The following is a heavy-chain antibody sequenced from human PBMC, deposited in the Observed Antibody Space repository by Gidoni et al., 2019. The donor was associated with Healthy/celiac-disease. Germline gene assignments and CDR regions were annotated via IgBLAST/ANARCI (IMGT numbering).Heavy chain of an antibody. Sequence: QVQLQESGPGLVKPSETLSLTCTVSGYSISSGYSWGWIRQPPGKGLEWIGSIYHCGSTYYNPSLKSRVTISVDTSKNQFSLKLSSVTAADTAVYYCARDYRPSITMIVVANWFDPWGQGTLVTVSS. V-gene: IGHV4-38-2*02. J-gene: IGHJ5*02. CDR2: IYHCGST. CDR3: ARDYRPSITMIVVANWFDP. D-gene: IGHD3-22*01. CDR1: GYSISSGYS.